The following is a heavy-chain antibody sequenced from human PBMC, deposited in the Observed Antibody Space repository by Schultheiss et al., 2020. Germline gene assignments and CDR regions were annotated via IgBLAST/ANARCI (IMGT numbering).Heavy chain of an antibody. Sequence: GGSLRLSCAASGFTFSSYEMNWVRQAPGKGLEWVAVIWYDGSNKYYADSVKGRFTISRDNSKNTLYLQMNSLRAEDTAVYYCAREFITMVQVYGMDVWGQGTTVTVSS. CDR1: GFTFSSYE. V-gene: IGHV3-30*04. D-gene: IGHD3-10*01. J-gene: IGHJ6*02. CDR2: IWYDGSNK. CDR3: AREFITMVQVYGMDV.